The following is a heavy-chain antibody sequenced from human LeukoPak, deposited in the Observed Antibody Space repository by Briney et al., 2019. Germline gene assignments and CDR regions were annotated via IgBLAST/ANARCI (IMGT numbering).Heavy chain of an antibody. CDR2: INHSGST. D-gene: IGHD2-2*01. Sequence: PSETLSLTCAVYGGSFSGYYWSWIRQPPGKGLEWIGEINHSGSTNYNPSLKSRVTISVDTSKNQFSLKLSSVTAADTAVYYCARGVVVALLKAFDIWGQGTMVTVSS. V-gene: IGHV4-34*01. J-gene: IGHJ3*02. CDR1: GGSFSGYY. CDR3: ARGVVVALLKAFDI.